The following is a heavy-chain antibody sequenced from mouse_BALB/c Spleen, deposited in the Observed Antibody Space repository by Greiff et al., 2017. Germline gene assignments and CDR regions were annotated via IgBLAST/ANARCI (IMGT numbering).Heavy chain of an antibody. CDR1: GYSITSDYA. Sequence: EVQLVESGPGLVKPSQSLSLTCTVTGYSITSDYAWNWIRQFPGNKLEWMGYISYSGSTSYNPSLKSRISITRDTSKNQFFLQLNSVTTEDTATYYCARVYYSDYWGQGTLVTVSA. J-gene: IGHJ3*01. CDR3: ARVYYSDY. V-gene: IGHV3-2*02. CDR2: ISYSGST. D-gene: IGHD2-12*01.